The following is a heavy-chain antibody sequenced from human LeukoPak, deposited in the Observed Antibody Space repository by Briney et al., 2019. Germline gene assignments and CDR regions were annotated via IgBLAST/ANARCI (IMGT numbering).Heavy chain of an antibody. CDR1: GDSFSSNSAA. Sequence: SQTLSLTCAISGDSFSSNSAAWNWIRQSPSRGLEWLGRTYYSRSKWYNDYAVSVKSRIIINPDTSKNQFSLQLNSVTPEDTAMYYCARDLGFKTLDYWGQGTLVTVSS. CDR3: ARDLGFKTLDY. CDR2: TYYSRSKWYN. V-gene: IGHV6-1*01. D-gene: IGHD3-16*01. J-gene: IGHJ4*02.